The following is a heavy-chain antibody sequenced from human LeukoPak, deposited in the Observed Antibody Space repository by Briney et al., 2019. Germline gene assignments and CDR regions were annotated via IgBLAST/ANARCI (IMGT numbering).Heavy chain of an antibody. CDR1: GGSISSYC. D-gene: IGHD6-13*01. Sequence: PSETLSLTCTVSGGSISSYCWSWIRQPPGKGLEWIGYIFYSGSTNYNPSLKSRVTISVDTSKNQFSLKLSSVTAADTAVYYCAREGDSSSVGWFDPWGQGTLVTVSS. V-gene: IGHV4-59*01. CDR2: IFYSGST. J-gene: IGHJ5*02. CDR3: AREGDSSSVGWFDP.